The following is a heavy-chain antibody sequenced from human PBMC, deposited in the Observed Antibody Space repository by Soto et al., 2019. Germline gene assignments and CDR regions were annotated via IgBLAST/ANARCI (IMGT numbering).Heavy chain of an antibody. J-gene: IGHJ3*01. CDR2: ISYDGSNK. CDR1: GFTFSSYG. V-gene: IGHV3-30*18. CDR3: AKDPPSTMVRGVILR. Sequence: GGSLRLSCAASGFTFSSYGMHWVRQAPGKGLEWVAVISYDGSNKYYADSVKGRFTISRDNSKNTLYLQMNSLRAEDTAVYYCAKDPPSTMVRGVILRWGQGTMVTVSS. D-gene: IGHD3-10*01.